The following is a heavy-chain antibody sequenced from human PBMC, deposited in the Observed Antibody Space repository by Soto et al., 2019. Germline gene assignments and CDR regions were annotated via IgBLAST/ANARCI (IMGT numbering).Heavy chain of an antibody. D-gene: IGHD6-13*01. Sequence: EVQLLESGGGLVQPGGSLRLSCAASGFTFSSYAMSWVRQAPGKGLEWVSAISGSGGSTYYADSVKGRFTISRDNSKNTLYLQMNSLRAEDTAVYYCAKDRLRAAAGLVLYYYYGMDVWGQGTTVTVSS. J-gene: IGHJ6*02. V-gene: IGHV3-23*01. CDR2: ISGSGGST. CDR3: AKDRLRAAAGLVLYYYYGMDV. CDR1: GFTFSSYA.